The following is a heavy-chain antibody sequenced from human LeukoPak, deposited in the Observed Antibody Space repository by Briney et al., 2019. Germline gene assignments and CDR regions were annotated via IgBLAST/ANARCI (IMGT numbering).Heavy chain of an antibody. CDR2: IYYSGST. D-gene: IGHD5-24*01. V-gene: IGHV4-39*01. J-gene: IGHJ5*02. Sequence: SETLSLTCTVSGGSISSSYYWCCIRPPPGKGLEWIGSIYYSGSTYYNPSLKSRVTISVDTSKNQFSLKLSSVTAADTAVYYCARRGKRAHHNWFDPWGQGTLVTVSS. CDR1: GGSISSSYY. CDR3: ARRGKRAHHNWFDP.